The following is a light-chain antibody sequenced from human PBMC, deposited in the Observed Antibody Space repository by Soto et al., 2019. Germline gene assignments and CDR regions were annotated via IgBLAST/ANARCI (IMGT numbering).Light chain of an antibody. CDR1: SSDIGGYKY. CDR2: DVS. J-gene: IGLJ2*01. Sequence: QSALTQPASVSGSPGQSITISCTGTSSDIGGYKYVSWYQQHPGKAPKLLIHDVSNRPSGVSNRFSGSKSGNTASLTISGLQGEDEADYYCSSYTSSSTFVIFGGGTKLTVL. CDR3: SSYTSSSTFVI. V-gene: IGLV2-14*03.